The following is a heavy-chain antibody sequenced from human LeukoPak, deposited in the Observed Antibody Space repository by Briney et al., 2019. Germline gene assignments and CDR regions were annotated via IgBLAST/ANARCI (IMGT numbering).Heavy chain of an antibody. D-gene: IGHD5-18*01. CDR3: AREIGPIQLHLWGSAFDY. V-gene: IGHV1-46*01. CDR2: INPSGGST. CDR1: GYTITNNW. J-gene: IGHJ4*02. Sequence: ASVKVSCKASGYTITNNWMHWVRQAPGQGLEWMGIINPSGGSTSYAQKFQGRVTLTRDTSTSTVYMELSSLRSEDTAVYYCAREIGPIQLHLWGSAFDYWGQGTLVTVSS.